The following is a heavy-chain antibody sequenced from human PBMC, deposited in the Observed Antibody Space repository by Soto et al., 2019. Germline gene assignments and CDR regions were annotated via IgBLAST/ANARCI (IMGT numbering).Heavy chain of an antibody. J-gene: IGHJ5*02. CDR2: INPSGGST. CDR3: ARGGAPMIAWFDP. CDR1: GYTFARYY. D-gene: IGHD3-22*01. Sequence: ASGKVCCKASGYTFARYYMHWGRQAPGQGLEWMGIINPSGGSTSYAQKFQGRVTMTRDTSTSTVYMELSSLRSEDTAVYYCARGGAPMIAWFDPWGQGTLVTVSS. V-gene: IGHV1-46*01.